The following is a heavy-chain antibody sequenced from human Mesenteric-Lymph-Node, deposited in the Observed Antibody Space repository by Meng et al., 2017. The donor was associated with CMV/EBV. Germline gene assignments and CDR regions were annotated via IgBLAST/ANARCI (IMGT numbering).Heavy chain of an antibody. Sequence: SETLSLTCTVSGGSISSSSYYWGWIRQPPGKGLEWIGSIYYSGGTYYNPSLKSRVTISVDTSKNQFSLKLSSVTAADTAVYYCARRLGISAPFDYWGRGTLVTVSS. CDR2: IYYSGGT. J-gene: IGHJ4*02. D-gene: IGHD6-13*01. CDR3: ARRLGISAPFDY. V-gene: IGHV4-39*07. CDR1: GGSISSSSYY.